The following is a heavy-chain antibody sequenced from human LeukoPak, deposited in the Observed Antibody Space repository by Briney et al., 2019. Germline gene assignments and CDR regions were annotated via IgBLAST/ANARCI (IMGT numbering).Heavy chain of an antibody. CDR3: ARDFDMGGTPGDDFDF. CDR2: IKSDGSYT. Sequence: RPGGSLRLSCAASGFTFSNYWMHWVRQAPGEGLVWVSRIKSDGSYTSYADSVKGRFTISRDNAKNTLYLQMNSLRAEDTAVYYCARDFDMGGTPGDDFDFWGQGTLVTVSS. D-gene: IGHD3-9*01. V-gene: IGHV3-74*01. J-gene: IGHJ4*02. CDR1: GFTFSNYW.